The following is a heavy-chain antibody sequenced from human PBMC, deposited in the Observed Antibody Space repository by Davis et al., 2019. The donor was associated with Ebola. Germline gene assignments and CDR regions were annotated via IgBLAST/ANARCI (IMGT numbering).Heavy chain of an antibody. CDR3: ARALVGPPYYFDY. Sequence: AASVKVSCKASGGTFSSYAISWVRQAPGQGLEWMGRIIPILGIANYAQKFQGRVTITADESTSTAYMELSSLRSEDTAVYYCARALVGPPYYFDYWGQGTLVTVSS. D-gene: IGHD1-26*01. V-gene: IGHV1-69*04. J-gene: IGHJ4*02. CDR1: GGTFSSYA. CDR2: IIPILGIA.